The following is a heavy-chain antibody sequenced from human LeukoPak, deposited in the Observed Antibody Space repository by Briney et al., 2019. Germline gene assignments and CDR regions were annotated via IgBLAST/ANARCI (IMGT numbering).Heavy chain of an antibody. D-gene: IGHD6-13*01. CDR2: IYYSGST. CDR3: ARVDSSSWYVDSHYYYYYGMDV. CDR1: GGSISSYY. J-gene: IGHJ6*02. Sequence: SETLSLTCTVSGGSISSYYWSWNRQPPGKGLEWIGYIYYSGSTNYNPPLKSRVTISVDTSKNQFSLKLSSVTAADTAVYYCARVDSSSWYVDSHYYYYYGMDVWGQGTTVTVSS. V-gene: IGHV4-59*01.